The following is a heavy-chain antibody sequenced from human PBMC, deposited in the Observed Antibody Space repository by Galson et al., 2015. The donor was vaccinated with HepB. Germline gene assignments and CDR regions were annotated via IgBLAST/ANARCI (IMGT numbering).Heavy chain of an antibody. CDR1: GYTFTNYG. D-gene: IGHD3-22*01. J-gene: IGHJ5*02. Sequence: SVKVSCKASGYTFTNYGISWVRQVPGQGLEWMGWISGYNGNTNYAQKLQGRVTMTTDTSTSTAYMELRSLRSDDTAVYYCARGREFYYYDRGWFDPWGQGTLVTVSS. CDR3: ARGREFYYYDRGWFDP. V-gene: IGHV1-18*04. CDR2: ISGYNGNT.